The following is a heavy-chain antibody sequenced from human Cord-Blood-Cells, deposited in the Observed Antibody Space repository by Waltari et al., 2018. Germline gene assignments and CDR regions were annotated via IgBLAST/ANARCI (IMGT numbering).Heavy chain of an antibody. V-gene: IGHV1-8*01. CDR3: ARGGGY. J-gene: IGHJ4*01. CDR2: MNPNNGNT. CDR1: GYTFNSYD. Sequence: QVQLVQSGAEVKKPGASVKVSCKASGYTFNSYDINWVRQATGQGLGWMGWMNPNNGNTSDARKYEGRGTMTRNTSIRTAYMEVCSLRSEDTAVYYCARGGGYGGHGTLVTVSS.